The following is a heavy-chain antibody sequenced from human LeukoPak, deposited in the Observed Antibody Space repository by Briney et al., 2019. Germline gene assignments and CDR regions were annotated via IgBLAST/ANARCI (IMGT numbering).Heavy chain of an antibody. CDR2: IRYDGSNK. J-gene: IGHJ4*02. D-gene: IGHD2-2*01. CDR1: GFTFSSYG. V-gene: IGHV3-30*02. Sequence: LPGGSLRLSCAASGFTFSSYGMHWVRQAPGKGLEWVAFIRYDGSNKYYADSVKGRFTISRDNSKNTLYLQMNSLRAEGTAVYYCAKGGIVVVPAAQTFDYWGQGTLVTVSS. CDR3: AKGGIVVVPAAQTFDY.